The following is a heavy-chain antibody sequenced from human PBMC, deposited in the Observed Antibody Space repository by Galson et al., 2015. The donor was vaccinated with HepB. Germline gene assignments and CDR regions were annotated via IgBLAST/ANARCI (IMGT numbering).Heavy chain of an antibody. D-gene: IGHD3-22*01. V-gene: IGHV3-48*03. CDR3: ARDKPIYYDSSGSLDY. Sequence: SLRLSCAASGFTFRSYEMNWVRQAPGKGLEWVSYISSSGTTIYYADSVKGRFTLSRDNSKNTLYLQMNSLRAEDTAVYYCARDKPIYYDSSGSLDYWGQGTLVTVSS. CDR1: GFTFRSYE. J-gene: IGHJ4*02. CDR2: ISSSGTTI.